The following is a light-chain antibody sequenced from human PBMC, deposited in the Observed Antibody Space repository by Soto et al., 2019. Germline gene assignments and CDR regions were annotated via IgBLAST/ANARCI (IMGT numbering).Light chain of an antibody. J-gene: IGKJ1*01. V-gene: IGKV1-5*03. CDR2: KAS. CDR3: QQYNSYPWT. CDR1: QSISSW. Sequence: DIQMTQSPSTLSASVGDRVTITCRASQSISSWLAWYQQKPGKAPKLLIYKASSLESGVPSRFSGSGSGTELTITISSLQPDDCETYYCQQYNSYPWTFGQGTKVDIK.